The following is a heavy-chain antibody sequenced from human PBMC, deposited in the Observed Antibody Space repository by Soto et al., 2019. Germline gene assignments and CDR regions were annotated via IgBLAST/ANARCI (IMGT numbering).Heavy chain of an antibody. D-gene: IGHD2-21*02. Sequence: GGSLRFSCAASVFTFDDYAMHLVRQAPGKGLEWVSGISWNSGSIGYADSVKGRFTISRDNAKNSLYVQMNRLRTEDTALYYCAKGGGNSGYYYYGMEVWGQGTTVTVSS. CDR3: AKGGGNSGYYYYGMEV. CDR2: ISWNSGSI. CDR1: VFTFDDYA. J-gene: IGHJ6*02. V-gene: IGHV3-9*01.